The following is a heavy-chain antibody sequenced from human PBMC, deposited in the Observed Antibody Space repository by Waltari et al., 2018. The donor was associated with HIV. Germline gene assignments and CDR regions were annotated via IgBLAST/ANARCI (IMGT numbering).Heavy chain of an antibody. CDR2: IGGNDIST. D-gene: IGHD6-19*01. CDR1: GLYGRTRT. CDR3: AKEASVSAGPLDS. V-gene: IGHV3-23*04. J-gene: IGHJ4*02. Sequence: EVHLAEFGGGLVMPGGSLSISCVLWGLYGRTRTLTWGRQDPGKELQWVSSIGGNDISTHYADSVRDRFIISRDDSQNTLSLQMDSLTTNDTAVYYCAKEASVSAGPLDSWGQGIVVIVSS.